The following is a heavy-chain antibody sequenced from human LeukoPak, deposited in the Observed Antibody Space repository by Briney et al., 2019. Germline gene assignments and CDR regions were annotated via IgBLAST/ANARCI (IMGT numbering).Heavy chain of an antibody. CDR2: ISCSCGST. D-gene: IGHD5-24*01. Sequence: GGSLRLSCAASRFTFSSYAMSWVRQAPGKGLEWVSAISCSCGSTYYADSVKGRFTISRDNSENTLYRQMNSLRAEDTAVYYCAKDGAWIQFGNYFDYWGQGTMVTVSS. CDR1: RFTFSSYA. J-gene: IGHJ4*02. CDR3: AKDGAWIQFGNYFDY. V-gene: IGHV3-23*01.